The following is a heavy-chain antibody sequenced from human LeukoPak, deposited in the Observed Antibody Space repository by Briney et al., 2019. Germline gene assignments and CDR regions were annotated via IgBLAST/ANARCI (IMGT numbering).Heavy chain of an antibody. CDR2: IKQDGSEK. D-gene: IGHD3-10*01. V-gene: IGHV3-7*01. CDR1: GFTFSSYA. Sequence: PGGSLRLSCAASGFTFSSYAMHWVRQAPGKGLEWVAKIKQDGSEKYYVDSVKGRFTISRDNAKNSLYLQMNSLRAEDTAVYYCARPAVRGVIIGYFQHWGQGTLVTVSS. J-gene: IGHJ1*01. CDR3: ARPAVRGVIIGYFQH.